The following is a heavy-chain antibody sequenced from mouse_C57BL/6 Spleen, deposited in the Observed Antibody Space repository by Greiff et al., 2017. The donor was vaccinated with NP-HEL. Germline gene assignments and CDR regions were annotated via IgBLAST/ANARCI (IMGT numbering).Heavy chain of an antibody. V-gene: IGHV1-55*01. CDR2: IYPGSGST. J-gene: IGHJ3*01. CDR3: ARKGYGNQTSWFAY. D-gene: IGHD1-1*01. Sequence: QVQLQQPGAELVKPGASVKMSCKASGYTFTSYWITWVKQRPGQGLEWIGDIYPGSGSTNYNEKFKSKATLTVDTSSSTAYMQLSSLTSEDSAVYYCARKGYGNQTSWFAYWGQGTLVTVSA. CDR1: GYTFTSYW.